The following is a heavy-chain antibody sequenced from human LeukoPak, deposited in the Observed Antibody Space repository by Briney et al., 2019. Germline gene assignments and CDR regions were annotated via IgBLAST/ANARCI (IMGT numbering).Heavy chain of an antibody. J-gene: IGHJ4*02. V-gene: IGHV3-30*02. CDR1: GFTLSNNG. D-gene: IGHD3-10*01. CDR2: LRHDASNK. CDR3: AKDQYYGSGSYYNEFDY. Sequence: GGSLRLSCAASGFTLSNNGMHWVRQAPGKGLEWVAFLRHDASNKYYADSVKGRFTISRDISKNTLFLQMNSLRAEDTAVYYCAKDQYYGSGSYYNEFDYWGQGTLVTVSS.